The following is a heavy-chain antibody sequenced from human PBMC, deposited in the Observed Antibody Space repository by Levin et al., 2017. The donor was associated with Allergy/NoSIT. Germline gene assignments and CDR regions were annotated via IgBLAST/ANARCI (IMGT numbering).Heavy chain of an antibody. CDR1: GGSFSTSSYY. J-gene: IGHJ6*02. CDR2: LYSSGTT. Sequence: SETLSLTCTVSGGSFSTSSYYWARIRQPPGTGLEWIGTLYSSGTTDYNPSLKSRVSVSVDKAKNQLSLTVTSVTAADTAVYYCARPFSSGYGAYYTDMDVWGQGTTVTFSS. V-gene: IGHV4-39*01. D-gene: IGHD3-22*01. CDR3: ARPFSSGYGAYYTDMDV.